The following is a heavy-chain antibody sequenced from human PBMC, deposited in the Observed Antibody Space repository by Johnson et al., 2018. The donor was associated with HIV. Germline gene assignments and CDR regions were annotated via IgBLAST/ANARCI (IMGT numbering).Heavy chain of an antibody. Sequence: VQVLESGGGVVRPGGSLRLSCAASGFTFDDYGMSWVRQAPGKGLEWVSGINWNGGSTGYADSVKGRFTISRDNAKNSLYLQMNSLRAEDTALYYCARARGEGAARTDAFDIWGQGTMVTVSS. CDR1: GFTFDDYG. J-gene: IGHJ3*02. D-gene: IGHD6-6*01. CDR3: ARARGEGAARTDAFDI. CDR2: INWNGGST. V-gene: IGHV3-20*04.